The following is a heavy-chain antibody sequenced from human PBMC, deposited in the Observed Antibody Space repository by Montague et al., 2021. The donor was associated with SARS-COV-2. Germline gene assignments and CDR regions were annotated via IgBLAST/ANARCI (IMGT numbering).Heavy chain of an antibody. CDR2: IHTSGST. Sequence: TLSLTSTASGGSISYGSYIWTWIRQPAGKGLEWIGRIHTSGSTNYXPSLKSRVAISIDTSKDQFSLELSSVTAADTAVYYCASSHCGGDCYSGQGTLVTVSS. J-gene: IGHJ4*02. D-gene: IGHD2-21*02. CDR3: ASSHCGGDCY. V-gene: IGHV4-61*02. CDR1: GGSISYGSYI.